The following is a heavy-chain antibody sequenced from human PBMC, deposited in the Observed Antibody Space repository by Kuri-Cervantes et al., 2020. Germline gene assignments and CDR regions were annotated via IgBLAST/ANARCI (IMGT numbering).Heavy chain of an antibody. Sequence: GGSLRLSCAASGFTFDDYAMRWVRQAPGKGLEWVSGISWNSGSIGYADSVKGRFTISRDNAQNSLYLQMNSLRAEDTAVYYCARWDYAGYWGQGTLVTVSS. V-gene: IGHV3-9*01. CDR3: ARWDYAGY. J-gene: IGHJ4*02. D-gene: IGHD4-17*01. CDR2: ISWNSGSI. CDR1: GFTFDDYA.